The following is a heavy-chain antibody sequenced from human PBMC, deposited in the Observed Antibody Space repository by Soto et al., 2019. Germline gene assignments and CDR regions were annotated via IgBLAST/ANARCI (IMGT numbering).Heavy chain of an antibody. D-gene: IGHD2-15*01. V-gene: IGHV4-39*01. CDR3: ARHFEGIVVVVAASRLNWFDP. CDR2: IYYSGST. Sequence: SETLSLTCAVYGGSLSSSSYYWGWIRQPPGKGLEWIGSIYYSGSTYYNPSLKSRVTISVDTSKNQFSLKLSSVTAADTAVYYCARHFEGIVVVVAASRLNWFDPWGQGTPVNVSS. CDR1: GGSLSSSSYY. J-gene: IGHJ5*02.